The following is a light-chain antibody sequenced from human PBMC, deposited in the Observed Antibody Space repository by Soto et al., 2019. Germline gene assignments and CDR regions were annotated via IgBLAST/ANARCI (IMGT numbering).Light chain of an antibody. J-gene: IGKJ1*01. V-gene: IGKV1-5*03. CDR2: KAS. CDR1: QSISSW. CDR3: QQYGSSPCT. Sequence: QLTQYKSSLSASVGDRVTITCRASQSISSWLAWYQQKPGTAPKLLIYKASSLESGVPSRFSGSGSGTDFTLTISRLEPEDFAVYYCQQYGSSPCTFGQSAKVDI.